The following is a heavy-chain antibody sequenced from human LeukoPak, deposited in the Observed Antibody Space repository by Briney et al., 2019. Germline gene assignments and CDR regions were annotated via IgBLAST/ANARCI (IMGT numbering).Heavy chain of an antibody. CDR1: GFTFSSYA. Sequence: PGGSLRLSCAASGFTFSSYAMSWVRQAPGKGLEWVSGISGSGGSTYYADSVKGRLTISRDNSKNTLYLQMNSLRAEDTAVYYCAKPSTVGYCSGGSCLWDFQHWGQGTLVTVSS. CDR2: ISGSGGST. J-gene: IGHJ1*01. CDR3: AKPSTVGYCSGGSCLWDFQH. V-gene: IGHV3-23*01. D-gene: IGHD2-15*01.